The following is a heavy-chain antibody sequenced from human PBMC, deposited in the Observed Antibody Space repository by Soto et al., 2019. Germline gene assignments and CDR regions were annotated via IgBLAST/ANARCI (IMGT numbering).Heavy chain of an antibody. CDR2: IYYSGST. Sequence: ETLSLTCTVSGGSISSYYWSWIRQPPGKGLEWIGYIYYSGSTNYNPSLKSRVTISVDTSKNQCSLKLSSVTAADTAVYYCARGSSSSWTHYYYYYMDVWGKGTTVTVSS. CDR1: GGSISSYY. CDR3: ARGSSSSWTHYYYYYMDV. V-gene: IGHV4-59*01. D-gene: IGHD6-13*01. J-gene: IGHJ6*03.